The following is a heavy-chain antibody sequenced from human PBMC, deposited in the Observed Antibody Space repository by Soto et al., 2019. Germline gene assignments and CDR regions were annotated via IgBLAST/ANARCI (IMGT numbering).Heavy chain of an antibody. V-gene: IGHV1-69*06. J-gene: IGHJ6*04. CDR1: GGTFSGNA. CDR3: AKGPPPAYAMDV. CDR2: IIPMFGTA. Sequence: QVQLVQSGSEVKKPGSSVKVSCKASGGTFSGNAFSWVRQAPGQGLEWVGGIIPMFGTANYAQKFQDRVTFTANKSTNIVYSEVSSLRSEDTAVNYCAKGPPPAYAMDVWGKGPAVTVSS.